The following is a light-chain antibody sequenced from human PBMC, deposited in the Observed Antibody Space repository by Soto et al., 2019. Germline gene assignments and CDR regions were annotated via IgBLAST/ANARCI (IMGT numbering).Light chain of an antibody. Sequence: QSVLTQPPSVSGAPGQRVTISCTGSSSNIGAGYDVHWYQQLPGTAPKLLIYGNSNRPSGVPDRFSAPKSGTSASLAITGLQAEDEADYSCQSYDSSLSGLLFGGGTKLTVL. CDR2: GNS. CDR1: SSNIGAGYD. J-gene: IGLJ2*01. CDR3: QSYDSSLSGLL. V-gene: IGLV1-40*01.